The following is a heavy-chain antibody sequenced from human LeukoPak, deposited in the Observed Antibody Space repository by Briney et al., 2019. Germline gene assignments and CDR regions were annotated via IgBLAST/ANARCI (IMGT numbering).Heavy chain of an antibody. CDR3: ARGPYYGSGKVDYGMDV. CDR1: GGSISSYY. J-gene: IGHJ6*02. D-gene: IGHD3-10*01. Sequence: PSETLSLTCTVSGGSISSYYWSWIRQPAGKGLEWIGRIYTSGSTNYNPSLKSRVTMSVDTSKNQFSLKLSSVTAADTAVYYCARGPYYGSGKVDYGMDVWGQGTTVTVSS. CDR2: IYTSGST. V-gene: IGHV4-4*07.